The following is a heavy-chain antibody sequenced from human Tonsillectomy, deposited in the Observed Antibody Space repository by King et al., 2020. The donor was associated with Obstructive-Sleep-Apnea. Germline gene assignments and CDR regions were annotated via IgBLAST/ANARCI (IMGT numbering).Heavy chain of an antibody. Sequence: VQLVESGGGLVQPGGSLRLSCAASGFTFSSYAMSWVRQAPGEGLEWGPAISVSGGSTYYADAVRGRFTISRDNSKNTPYLQMNSLRAEDTAVYYCAKAPITMVRGVRDYYYGMDVWGQGTTVTVSS. CDR2: ISVSGGST. V-gene: IGHV3-23*04. J-gene: IGHJ6*02. CDR3: AKAPITMVRGVRDYYYGMDV. D-gene: IGHD3-10*01. CDR1: GFTFSSYA.